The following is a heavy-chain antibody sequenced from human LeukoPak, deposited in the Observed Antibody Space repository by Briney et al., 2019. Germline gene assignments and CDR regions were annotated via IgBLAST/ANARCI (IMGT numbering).Heavy chain of an antibody. CDR1: GFTFSDYH. CDR3: ARGRPFDY. Sequence: GGSLRLSCAASGFTFSDYHMSWIRQAPGKGLEWLSYISSSSSYTNYADSVKGRFTISRDNAKNSLYLQMNSLRAEDTAVYYCARGRPFDYWGQGTLVTVSS. V-gene: IGHV3-11*05. J-gene: IGHJ4*02. CDR2: ISSSSSYT.